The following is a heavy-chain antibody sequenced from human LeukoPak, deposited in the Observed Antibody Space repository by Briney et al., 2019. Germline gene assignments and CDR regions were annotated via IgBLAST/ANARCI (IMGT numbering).Heavy chain of an antibody. CDR2: INHSGST. J-gene: IGHJ4*02. CDR1: GGSFSGYY. Sequence: SETLSLTCAVYGGSFSGYYWSWIRQPPGKGLEWIGEINHSGSTNYNPSLKSRVTISVDTSKNQFSLKLSSVTAADTAVYYCGRETYYDFWSGQKGFDYWGQGTLVTVSS. CDR3: GRETYYDFWSGQKGFDY. V-gene: IGHV4-34*01. D-gene: IGHD3-3*01.